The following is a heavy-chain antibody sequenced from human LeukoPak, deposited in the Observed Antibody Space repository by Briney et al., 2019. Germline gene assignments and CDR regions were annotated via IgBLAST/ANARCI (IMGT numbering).Heavy chain of an antibody. CDR1: GFTFGDYA. Sequence: GGSLRLSCTTSGFTFGDYAVSWVRQAPGKGLEWVSSISSSSSYIYYADSVKGRFTISRDNSKNSLYLQMNSLRAEDTALYYCAREYDSSGTRAAFDIWGQGTMVTVSS. CDR3: AREYDSSGTRAAFDI. J-gene: IGHJ3*02. CDR2: ISSSSSYI. D-gene: IGHD3-22*01. V-gene: IGHV3-21*04.